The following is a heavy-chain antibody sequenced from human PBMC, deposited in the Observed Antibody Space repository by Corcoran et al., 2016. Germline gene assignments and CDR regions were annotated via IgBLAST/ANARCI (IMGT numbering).Heavy chain of an antibody. CDR2: ISSSSSYI. CDR1: GFTFSSSS. V-gene: IGHV3-21*01. J-gene: IGHJ4*02. D-gene: IGHD6-6*01. Sequence: EVQLVESGGSLVKPGGSLRLSCEASGFTFSSSSMNWVRQAPGKGLEWVSSISSSSSYIYYADSVKGRVTISRDNAKNSLYMQMNSLRAEDTAVYYCARDVSSSYVYWGQGTLFTVSS. CDR3: ARDVSSSYVY.